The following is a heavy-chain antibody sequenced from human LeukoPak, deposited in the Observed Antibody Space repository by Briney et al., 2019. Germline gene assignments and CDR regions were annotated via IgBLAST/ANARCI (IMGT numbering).Heavy chain of an antibody. Sequence: GGSLRLSCAASGFTFSSYDIHWVRQAPGKGLEWVAFIRYDGSNKYYADSVKGRFTISRDNSKNTLYLQMNSLRAEDTAVYYCAKDLSSGWYDYWGQGTLVTVSS. D-gene: IGHD6-19*01. J-gene: IGHJ4*02. CDR2: IRYDGSNK. V-gene: IGHV3-30*02. CDR3: AKDLSSGWYDY. CDR1: GFTFSSYD.